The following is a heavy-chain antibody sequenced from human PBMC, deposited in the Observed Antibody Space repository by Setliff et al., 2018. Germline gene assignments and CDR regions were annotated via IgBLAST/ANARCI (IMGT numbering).Heavy chain of an antibody. V-gene: IGHV1-3*01. CDR3: ARDPNSSGDYWYFDL. J-gene: IGHJ2*01. Sequence: ASVKVSCKASGYTFTSYAMHWVRQAPGQRLEWMGWINAGNGNTKYSQKFQGRVTITRDTSASTAYMELNSLRAEDTAVYYCARDPNSSGDYWYFDLWGRGTLVTVSS. CDR1: GYTFTSYA. CDR2: INAGNGNT. D-gene: IGHD3-22*01.